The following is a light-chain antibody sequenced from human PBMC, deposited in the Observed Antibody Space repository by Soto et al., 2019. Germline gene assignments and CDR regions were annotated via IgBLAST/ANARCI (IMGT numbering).Light chain of an antibody. J-gene: IGLJ2*01. CDR2: DVS. CDR3: SSYTSSTPDVV. Sequence: QLVLTQPASVSGSPGQSITISCTGTSSDVGGYNYVSWYQQHPGKAPKLMIYDVSNRPSGVSNRFSGSKSGNTASLTISGLQAEDEADYYCSSYTSSTPDVVFGGGTKLTVL. CDR1: SSDVGGYNY. V-gene: IGLV2-14*01.